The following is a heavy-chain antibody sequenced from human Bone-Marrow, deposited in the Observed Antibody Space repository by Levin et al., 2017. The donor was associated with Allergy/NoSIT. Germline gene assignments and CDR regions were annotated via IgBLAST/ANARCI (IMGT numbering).Heavy chain of an antibody. V-gene: IGHV1-2*02. J-gene: IGHJ3*02. CDR1: GYTFSGYH. Sequence: GESLKISCKAVGYTFSGYHVHWVRQAPGQGLEWMGWINPNSGGTIYAQKFQGRVTMTRDTSISTAYMELSRLTSDDTAVYYCARVARGYTSDAFDIWGQGPMVTVSS. D-gene: IGHD5-18*01. CDR2: INPNSGGT. CDR3: ARVARGYTSDAFDI.